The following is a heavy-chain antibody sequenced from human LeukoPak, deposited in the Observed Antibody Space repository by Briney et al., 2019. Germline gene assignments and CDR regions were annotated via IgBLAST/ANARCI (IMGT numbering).Heavy chain of an antibody. Sequence: ASXKVSCKASGYSFTCYYMHWVGQAPGQGVEWRGWVNPNSGNTGYAQKFHGRVTMTRNTSISTAYMELSSLRSEDTAVYYCARGTDKWGQGTLVTVSS. CDR1: GYSFTCYY. CDR3: ARGTDK. V-gene: IGHV1-8*02. J-gene: IGHJ4*02. CDR2: VNPNSGNT. D-gene: IGHD2-15*01.